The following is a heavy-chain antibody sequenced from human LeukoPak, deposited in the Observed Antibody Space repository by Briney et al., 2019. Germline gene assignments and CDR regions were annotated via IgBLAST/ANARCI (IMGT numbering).Heavy chain of an antibody. V-gene: IGHV1-18*04. CDR1: GYTFTAYY. Sequence: GASVKVSCKASGYTFTAYYMHWVRQAPGQGLEWMGWISAYNGNTNYAQKLQGRVTMTTDTSTSTAYMELRSLRSDDTAVYYCARAGDYVWGSYPFPMDVWGKGTTVTVSS. D-gene: IGHD3-16*01. CDR2: ISAYNGNT. CDR3: ARAGDYVWGSYPFPMDV. J-gene: IGHJ6*04.